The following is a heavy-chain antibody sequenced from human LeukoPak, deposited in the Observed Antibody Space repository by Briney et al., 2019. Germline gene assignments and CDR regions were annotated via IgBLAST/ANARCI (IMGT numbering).Heavy chain of an antibody. CDR2: ISSSSSYI. Sequence: AGGSLRLSCAASGFTFSSYAMSWVRQAPGKGLEWVSSISSSSSYIYYADSVKGRFTISRDNAKNSLYLQMNSLRAEDTAVYYCASRGAFDIWGQGTMVTVSS. V-gene: IGHV3-21*01. CDR1: GFTFSSYA. CDR3: ASRGAFDI. J-gene: IGHJ3*02.